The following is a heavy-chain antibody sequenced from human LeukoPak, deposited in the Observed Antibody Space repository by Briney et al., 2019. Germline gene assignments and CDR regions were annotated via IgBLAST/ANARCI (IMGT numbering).Heavy chain of an antibody. CDR2: INQDGGTE. J-gene: IGHJ4*02. Sequence: GGSLRLSCAAYGFTFTNYWLTWVRQAPGKGLEWVANINQDGGTEYYVESMKGRFTISRDNAKNSLYLQMNSLRAEDTAVYYCARDGTYYFDYWGQGTLVTVSS. CDR3: ARDGTYYFDY. V-gene: IGHV3-7*01. D-gene: IGHD1-26*01. CDR1: GFTFTNYW.